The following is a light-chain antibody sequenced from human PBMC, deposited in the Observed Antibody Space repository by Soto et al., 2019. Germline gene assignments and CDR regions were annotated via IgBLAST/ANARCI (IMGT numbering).Light chain of an antibody. J-gene: IGLJ3*02. V-gene: IGLV2-14*01. CDR3: SSYTGTSVV. CDR2: EVS. Sequence: QSVLTQPASVSGSPGQAITIYCTGTSRDVGGNNYVSWYQHHPGKAPKLMIYEVSNRPSGVSNRFSGSKSGNTASLTISGLQAEDEADYYCSSYTGTSVVFGGGTKLTVL. CDR1: SRDVGGNNY.